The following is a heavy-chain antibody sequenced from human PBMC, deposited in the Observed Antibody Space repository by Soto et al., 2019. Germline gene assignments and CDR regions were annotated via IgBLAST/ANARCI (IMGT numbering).Heavy chain of an antibody. CDR3: ARQRITMVRGVIYRDGMDV. CDR2: IYHSGST. D-gene: IGHD3-10*01. V-gene: IGHV4-30-2*01. J-gene: IGHJ6*02. Sequence: PSETLSLTCAVSGGSISSGGYSWSWIRQPPGKGLEWIGYIYHSGSTNYNPSLKGRVTISVDKSKNQFSLKLSSVTAADTAVYYCARQRITMVRGVIYRDGMDVWGQGTTVTVSS. CDR1: GGSISSGGYS.